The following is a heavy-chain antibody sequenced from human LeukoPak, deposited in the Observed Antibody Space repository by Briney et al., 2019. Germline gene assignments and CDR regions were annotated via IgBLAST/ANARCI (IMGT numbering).Heavy chain of an antibody. J-gene: IGHJ4*02. Sequence: ASVKVSCKASGYTFTDYYIHWVRQAPGQGLEWMGWINPNSGGSNYAQKFQGRVTMTRDSSISTAYMELTRLRSDDTAVHYCAREGVLITTLDFWGQGNLVTVSS. CDR2: INPNSGGS. D-gene: IGHD3-22*01. V-gene: IGHV1-2*02. CDR3: AREGVLITTLDF. CDR1: GYTFTDYY.